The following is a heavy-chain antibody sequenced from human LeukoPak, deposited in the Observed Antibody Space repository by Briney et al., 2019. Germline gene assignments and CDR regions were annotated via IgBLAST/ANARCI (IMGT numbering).Heavy chain of an antibody. Sequence: PSETLSLTCAVYGGSFSGYYWSWIRQPPGKGLEWIGEINHSGSTNYNPPLKSRVTISVDTSKNQFSLKLSSVTAADTAVYYCARRGGQQQVGIDYWGQGTLVTVSS. D-gene: IGHD6-13*01. V-gene: IGHV4-34*01. CDR2: INHSGST. J-gene: IGHJ4*02. CDR1: GGSFSGYY. CDR3: ARRGGQQQVGIDY.